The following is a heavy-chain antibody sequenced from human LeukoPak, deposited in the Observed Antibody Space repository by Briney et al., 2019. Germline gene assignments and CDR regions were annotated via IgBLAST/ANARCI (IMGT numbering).Heavy chain of an antibody. CDR3: TTDEDFIAVAGTGDY. J-gene: IGHJ4*02. Sequence: TGGSLRLSCAASGFTFSNAWMSWVRQAPGKGLEWVGRIKSKTDGGTTDYAAPVKGRFTISRDDSKNTLYLQMNSLKTEDTAVYYCTTDEDFIAVAGTGDYWGQGTLVSVSS. CDR1: GFTFSNAW. CDR2: IKSKTDGGTT. D-gene: IGHD6-19*01. V-gene: IGHV3-15*01.